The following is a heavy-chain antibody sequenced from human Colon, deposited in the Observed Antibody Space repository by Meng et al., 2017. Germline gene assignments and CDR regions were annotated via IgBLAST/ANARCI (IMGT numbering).Heavy chain of an antibody. Sequence: SETLSLTCTVSGGSISSYYWSWIRQPPGKGLEWIGYIYHSATTNYNPSLKSRVTISVDSSNNQFSLKLSSVTAADTAVYCCARDNDGWSPFDYWGQGTLVTVSS. D-gene: IGHD6-19*01. V-gene: IGHV4-59*01. CDR3: ARDNDGWSPFDY. CDR1: GGSISSYY. CDR2: IYHSATT. J-gene: IGHJ4*02.